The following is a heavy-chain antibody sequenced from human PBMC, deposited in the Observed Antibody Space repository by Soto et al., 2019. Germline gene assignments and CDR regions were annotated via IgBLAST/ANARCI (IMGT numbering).Heavy chain of an antibody. CDR3: ARSCSGGSCYYYGMDV. D-gene: IGHD2-15*01. V-gene: IGHV1-18*01. CDR2: ISAYNGNT. J-gene: IGHJ6*02. Sequence: QVQLVQSGAEVKKPGASVKVSCKASGYTFTSYGISWVRQAPEQGLEWMGWISAYNGNTNYAQKLQGRVTMTTDTSTSTAYMELRSLRSDDTAVYYCARSCSGGSCYYYGMDVWGQGTTVTVSS. CDR1: GYTFTSYG.